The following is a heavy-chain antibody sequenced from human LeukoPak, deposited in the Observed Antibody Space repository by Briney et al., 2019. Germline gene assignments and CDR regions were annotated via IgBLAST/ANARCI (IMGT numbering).Heavy chain of an antibody. D-gene: IGHD3-10*01. J-gene: IGHJ6*03. CDR3: ARSLSYGSGSYYNLRYYYMDV. V-gene: IGHV1-18*01. CDR2: ISAYNGNT. CDR1: GYTFTSYG. Sequence: GASVKVSCKASGYTFTSYGISWVRQAPGQGLGWMGWISAYNGNTNYAQKLQGRVTMTADTSTSTAYMELRSLRSDDTAVYYCARSLSYGSGSYYNLRYYYMDVWGKGTTVTISS.